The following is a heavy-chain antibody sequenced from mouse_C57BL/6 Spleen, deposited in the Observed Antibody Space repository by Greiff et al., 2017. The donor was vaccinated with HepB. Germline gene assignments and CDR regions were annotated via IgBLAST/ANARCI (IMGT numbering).Heavy chain of an antibody. D-gene: IGHD4-1*01. CDR1: GFTFSDYG. Sequence: EVKVVESGGGLVKPGGSLKLSCAASGFTFSDYGMHWVRQAPEKGLEWVAYISSGSSTIYYADTVKGRFTISRDNAKNTLFLQMTSLRSEDTAMYYCARLGWDGPFDYWGQGTTLTVSS. V-gene: IGHV5-17*01. CDR2: ISSGSSTI. J-gene: IGHJ2*01. CDR3: ARLGWDGPFDY.